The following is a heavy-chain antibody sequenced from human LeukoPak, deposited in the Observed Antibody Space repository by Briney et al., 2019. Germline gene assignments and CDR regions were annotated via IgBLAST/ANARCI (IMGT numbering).Heavy chain of an antibody. CDR2: ISSSSSTI. CDR3: AGFERGYAYDY. V-gene: IGHV3-48*01. CDR1: GFTFSNFW. D-gene: IGHD3-16*01. Sequence: PGGSLRLSCTASGFTFSNFWMGWVRQAPGKGLEWVSYISSSSSTIYYADSVKGRFTISRDNAKNSLYLQMNSLRAEDTAVYYCAGFERGYAYDYWGQGTLVTVSS. J-gene: IGHJ4*02.